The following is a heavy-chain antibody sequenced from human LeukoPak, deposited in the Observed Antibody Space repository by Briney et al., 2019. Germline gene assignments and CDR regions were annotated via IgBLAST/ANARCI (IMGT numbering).Heavy chain of an antibody. D-gene: IGHD1-26*01. CDR3: ARDWNLVGAPFRLGY. V-gene: IGHV1-18*01. J-gene: IGHJ4*02. Sequence: ASVTVSCKASGYTFTSYGISWVRQAPGQGLEWMGWISAYNGNTNYAQKLQGRVTMTTDTSTSTAYMVLRSLRSDDTAVYYCARDWNLVGAPFRLGYWGQGTLVTVSS. CDR1: GYTFTSYG. CDR2: ISAYNGNT.